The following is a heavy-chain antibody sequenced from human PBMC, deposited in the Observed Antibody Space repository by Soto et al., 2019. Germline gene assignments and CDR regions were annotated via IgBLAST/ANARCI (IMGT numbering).Heavy chain of an antibody. J-gene: IGHJ6*02. D-gene: IGHD3-22*01. CDR3: AREGHRSLLSYYYDSSGYYYYYYGMDV. CDR2: ISSSSSTI. Sequence: GGSLRLSCAASGFTFSSYSMNWVRQAPGKGLEWVSYISSSSSTIYYADSVKGRFTISRDNAKNSLYLQMNSLRAEDTAVYYCAREGHRSLLSYYYDSSGYYYYYYGMDVWGQGTTVTVSS. CDR1: GFTFSSYS. V-gene: IGHV3-48*04.